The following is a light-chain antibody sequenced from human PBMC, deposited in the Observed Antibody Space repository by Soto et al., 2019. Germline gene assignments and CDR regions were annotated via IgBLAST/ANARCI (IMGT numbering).Light chain of an antibody. J-gene: IGKJ1*01. CDR2: DVS. CDR1: QSISGS. Sequence: DIQMTQSPSTLSASVGDIIASTCRASQSISGSLAWCLHRPGEAPKLLIYDVSTLESGVPSRFSGSGSGTKFTLTIASLQPDDFATYYCQQYETFSGTFGPGTKVDIK. V-gene: IGKV1-5*01. CDR3: QQYETFSGT.